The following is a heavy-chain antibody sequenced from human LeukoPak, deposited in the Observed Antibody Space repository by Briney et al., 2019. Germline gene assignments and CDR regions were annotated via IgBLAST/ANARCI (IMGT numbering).Heavy chain of an antibody. CDR2: IIPIFGTA. J-gene: IGHJ4*02. Sequence: ASVKVSCKASGGTFSSYAISWVRQAPGQGLEWMGGIIPIFGTANYAQKFQGRVTITADESTSTAYMELSSLRSEDTAVYYCAREGPRGSYELVSDYWGQGTLVTVSS. CDR1: GGTFSSYA. V-gene: IGHV1-69*13. CDR3: AREGPRGSYELVSDY. D-gene: IGHD1-26*01.